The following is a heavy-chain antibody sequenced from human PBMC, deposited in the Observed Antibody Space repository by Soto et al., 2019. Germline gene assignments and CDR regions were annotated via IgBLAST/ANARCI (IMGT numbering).Heavy chain of an antibody. CDR1: GGTFSSYA. Sequence: QVQLVQSGAEVKKPGSSVKVSCKASGGTFSSYAISWVRQAPGQRLEWMGGIIPIFGTANYAQKFQGRVTMTADESTSTAYMELSSLRSEDTAVYYCAREKIYCNGGSCYQYYFDYWGQVTLVTVSS. CDR3: AREKIYCNGGSCYQYYFDY. D-gene: IGHD2-15*01. V-gene: IGHV1-69*12. J-gene: IGHJ4*02. CDR2: IIPIFGTA.